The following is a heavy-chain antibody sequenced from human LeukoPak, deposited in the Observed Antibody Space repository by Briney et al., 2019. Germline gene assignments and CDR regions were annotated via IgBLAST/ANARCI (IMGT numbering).Heavy chain of an antibody. CDR3: ARELRYFDWTHYYFDY. CDR2: IIPIFGTA. J-gene: IGHJ4*02. Sequence: SVKVSCKASGGTFSSYAISWVRQAPGQGLEWMGGIIPIFGTANYAQKFQGRVTITADESTSTAYMELSSLRSEDTAVYYCARELRYFDWTHYYFDYWGQGTLVTVTS. CDR1: GGTFSSYA. D-gene: IGHD3-9*01. V-gene: IGHV1-69*13.